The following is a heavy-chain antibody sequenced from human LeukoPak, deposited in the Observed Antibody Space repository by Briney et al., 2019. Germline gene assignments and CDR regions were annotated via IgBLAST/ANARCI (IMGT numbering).Heavy chain of an antibody. Sequence: GGSLNLSFEPPGYTAISTYWSWFRQAPGKGLEWASVINSGGSTYYADSVKGRFTISRDNSKNTLYLQMNSLRAEDTAVYYCAREERWFGELFTWFDPWGQGTLVTVSS. CDR3: AREERWFGELFTWFDP. D-gene: IGHD3-10*01. J-gene: IGHJ5*02. V-gene: IGHV3-53*05. CDR1: GYTAISTY. CDR2: INSGGST.